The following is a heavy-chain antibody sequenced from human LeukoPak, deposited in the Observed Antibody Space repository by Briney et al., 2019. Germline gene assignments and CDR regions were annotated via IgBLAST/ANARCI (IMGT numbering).Heavy chain of an antibody. D-gene: IGHD1-26*01. CDR1: GFAFNAYT. J-gene: IGHJ6*03. CDR3: ARVTAGATTLNYYYYFMDV. CDR2: ITSTSAYR. Sequence: GGSLRLSCIGSGFAFNAYTITWLRQAPGKGLEGVSSITSTSAYRQYADSVRGRFTISRDNTKNSLYLQMNTLGAEDTAVYHCARVTAGATTLNYYYYFMDVWGKGTTVTVSS. V-gene: IGHV3-21*01.